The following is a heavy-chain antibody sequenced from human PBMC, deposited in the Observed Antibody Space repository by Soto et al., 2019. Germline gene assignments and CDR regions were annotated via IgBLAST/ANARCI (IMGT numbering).Heavy chain of an antibody. J-gene: IGHJ4*02. V-gene: IGHV4-61*01. D-gene: IGHD3-9*01. Sequence: PSETLSLTCAVSGYSISSGYYWAWIQQPPGKGLEWIGYMYYSGSTNYNPSLKSRVTISVDTSKNQFSLKLSSVTAADTAVYYCARGLRYFDWPWGQGTLVTVSS. CDR3: ARGLRYFDWP. CDR1: GYSISSGYY. CDR2: MYYSGST.